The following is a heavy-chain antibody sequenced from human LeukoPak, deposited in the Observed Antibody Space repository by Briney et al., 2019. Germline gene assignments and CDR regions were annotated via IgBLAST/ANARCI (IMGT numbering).Heavy chain of an antibody. J-gene: IGHJ5*02. Sequence: SETLSLTCTVSGGSISSYYWSWIRQPPGKGLEWIGYIYYSGSTNYNPSLKSRVTISVDTSKNQFSLKLSSVTAADTAVYYCARTYAQGWFDPWGQGTLVTVSS. CDR3: ARTYAQGWFDP. V-gene: IGHV4-59*08. CDR1: GGSISSYY. CDR2: IYYSGST. D-gene: IGHD2-2*01.